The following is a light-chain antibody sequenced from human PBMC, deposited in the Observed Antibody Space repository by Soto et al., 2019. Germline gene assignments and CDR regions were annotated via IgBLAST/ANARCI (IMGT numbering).Light chain of an antibody. Sequence: DIQMTQSPSTLSASVGDRVTITCRASQSISSPLAWYQQKPGKAPEVLIYDASTLESGVSSRFSGSGSGTKFTLTISNLQPDDFATYFCQQYSSNFYTFGQGTKVEIK. V-gene: IGKV1-5*01. CDR1: QSISSP. J-gene: IGKJ2*01. CDR2: DAS. CDR3: QQYSSNFYT.